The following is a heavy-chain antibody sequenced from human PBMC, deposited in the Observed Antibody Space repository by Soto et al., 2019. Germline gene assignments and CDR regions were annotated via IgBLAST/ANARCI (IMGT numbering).Heavy chain of an antibody. CDR2: IWYDGSNK. CDR1: GFTFSSYG. J-gene: IGHJ4*02. CDR3: ASPYSSGSLLDC. Sequence: WVSLRLSCVASGFTFSSYGMHWVRQAPGKGLAWVAVIWYDGSNKYYADSVKGRFTISRDNSKNTLYLQMNSLRAEDTAVYYCASPYSSGSLLDCWGKGTLVTVSS. V-gene: IGHV3-33*01. D-gene: IGHD6-19*01.